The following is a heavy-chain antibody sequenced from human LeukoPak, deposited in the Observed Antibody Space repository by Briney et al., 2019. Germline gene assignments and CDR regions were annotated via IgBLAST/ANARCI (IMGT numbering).Heavy chain of an antibody. V-gene: IGHV4-4*02. CDR3: AREVGGDYDALDY. CDR1: GFTFSSYW. D-gene: IGHD4-17*01. Sequence: PGGSLRLSCAASGFTFSSYWMSWVRQPPGKGLEWIGEIFHSGSTNYNPSLKSRVTISVDKSKNQFSLNLNSVTAADTAVYYCAREVGGDYDALDYWGQGTLVTVSS. J-gene: IGHJ4*02. CDR2: IFHSGST.